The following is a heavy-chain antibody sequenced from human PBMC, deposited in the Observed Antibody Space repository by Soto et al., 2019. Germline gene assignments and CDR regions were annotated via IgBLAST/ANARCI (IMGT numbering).Heavy chain of an antibody. D-gene: IGHD3-3*01. CDR3: ARTPLSYYDFWSGYSGNYYYYYMDV. Sequence: SETLSLTCTVSGGSISSSSYYWGWIRQPPGKGLEWIGSIYYSGSTYYNPSLKSRVTISVDTSKNQFSLKLSSVTAADTAVYYCARTPLSYYDFWSGYSGNYYYYYMDVWGKGTTVTVSS. J-gene: IGHJ6*03. V-gene: IGHV4-39*01. CDR2: IYYSGST. CDR1: GGSISSSSYY.